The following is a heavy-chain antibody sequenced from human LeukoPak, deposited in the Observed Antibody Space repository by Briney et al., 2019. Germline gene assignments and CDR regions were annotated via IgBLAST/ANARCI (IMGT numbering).Heavy chain of an antibody. CDR3: AKSSSYYDSSFDY. V-gene: IGHV3-43D*03. J-gene: IGHJ4*02. D-gene: IGHD3-22*01. CDR1: GFTFDDYA. Sequence: GGSLRLSCAASGFTFDDYAMHWVRQAPGKGLEWVSLISWDGGSTYYADSVKGRFTISRDNSKNSLYLQMNSLRAEDTALYYCAKSSSYYDSSFDYWGQGTLVTVSS. CDR2: ISWDGGST.